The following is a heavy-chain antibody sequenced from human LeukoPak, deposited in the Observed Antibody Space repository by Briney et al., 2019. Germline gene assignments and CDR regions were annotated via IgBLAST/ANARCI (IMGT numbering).Heavy chain of an antibody. V-gene: IGHV1-46*01. Sequence: ASVKVSSKASGYTFTSYYMHWLRQAPGQGLEWMGIINPSGGSTSYAQKFQGRVTMTRDTSTSTVYMELSSLRSEDTAVYYCASSGSASGYYFDYWGQGTLVTVSS. D-gene: IGHD2-15*01. CDR3: ASSGSASGYYFDY. CDR2: INPSGGST. J-gene: IGHJ4*02. CDR1: GYTFTSYY.